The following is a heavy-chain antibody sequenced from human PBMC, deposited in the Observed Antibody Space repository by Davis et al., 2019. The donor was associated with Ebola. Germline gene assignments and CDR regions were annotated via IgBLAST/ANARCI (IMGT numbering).Heavy chain of an antibody. CDR3: AREGWYQDSYGRLDYYGMDV. D-gene: IGHD5-18*01. CDR2: IRGGDEGT. Sequence: GESLKISCAASGLTLSSWPMNWVRQAPGTGLEWVSSIRGGDEGTHYADSVRGRFTISRDNSKNTLYLQMNSLRAEDTAVYYCAREGWYQDSYGRLDYYGMDVWGQGTTVTVSS. CDR1: GLTLSSWP. V-gene: IGHV3-23*01. J-gene: IGHJ6*02.